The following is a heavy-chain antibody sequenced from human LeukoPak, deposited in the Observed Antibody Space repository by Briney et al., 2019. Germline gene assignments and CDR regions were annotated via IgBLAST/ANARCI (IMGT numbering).Heavy chain of an antibody. CDR3: ARDGSGLEV. J-gene: IGHJ3*01. V-gene: IGHV4-59*01. CDR1: GGFISGYY. D-gene: IGHD3-10*01. CDR2: IYDSGST. Sequence: SETLSLTCTVSGGFISGYYWSWIRQSPGRGLEWLGYIYDSGSTKYNPSLKSRVTISVDASKNQISLKLTSMTAADTAVYYCARDGSGLEVWGQGTKVTVSS.